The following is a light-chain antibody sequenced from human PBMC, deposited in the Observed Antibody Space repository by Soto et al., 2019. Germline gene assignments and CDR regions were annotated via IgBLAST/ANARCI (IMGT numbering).Light chain of an antibody. Sequence: EIVMTQSPATLSVSPGERATLSCRASQSVDSNLAWYQQKPGQAPRLLIFGASTRATGIPARFSGSGSGTDFTLTISSLQSEAFGVYFCQQYDNWPLTFGGGTKVDIK. J-gene: IGKJ4*01. V-gene: IGKV3D-15*01. CDR2: GAS. CDR3: QQYDNWPLT. CDR1: QSVDSN.